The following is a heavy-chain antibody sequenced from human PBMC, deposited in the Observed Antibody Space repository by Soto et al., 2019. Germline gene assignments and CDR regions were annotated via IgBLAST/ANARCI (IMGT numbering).Heavy chain of an antibody. CDR1: GFSLSSSGVG. D-gene: IGHD6-13*01. CDR3: ARVMGSGTVGVFDY. J-gene: IGHJ4*01. Sequence: QITLKESGPTLVKPTQTLTLTCTFSGFSLSSSGVGVGWISQPPGKALEWLALIYWDNYKQYSPSLKNRFTITKDTSKNQVVLTMTKMEPVDTGTYYCARVMGSGTVGVFDYWGHGTLVTVSS. V-gene: IGHV2-5*02. CDR2: IYWDNYK.